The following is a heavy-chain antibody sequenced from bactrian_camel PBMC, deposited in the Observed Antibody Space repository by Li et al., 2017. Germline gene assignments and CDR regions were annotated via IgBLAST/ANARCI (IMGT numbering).Heavy chain of an antibody. CDR3: AAAPNYLSSSCSTIRYNY. CDR1: GFTTSRLC. CDR2: IYTRSGGT. D-gene: IGHD7*01. V-gene: IGHV3S31*01. J-gene: IGHJ4*01. Sequence: DVQLVESGGGSVQAGGSLRLSCAASGFTTSRLCMGWFRQAAGKEREGVAGIYTRSGGTYYADSVKGRFIISRDDASNTLYLQMNSLKPEDTAMYYCAAAPNYLSSSCSTIRYNYWGQGTQVTVS.